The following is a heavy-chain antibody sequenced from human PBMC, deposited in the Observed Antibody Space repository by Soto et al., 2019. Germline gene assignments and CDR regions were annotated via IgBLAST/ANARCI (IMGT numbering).Heavy chain of an antibody. CDR3: ARVFMVRGVISLFGY. V-gene: IGHV1-2*02. D-gene: IGHD3-10*01. CDR1: GYTFTGYY. Sequence: QVQLVQSGAEVKKPGASVKVSCKASGYTFTGYYMHWVRQAPGQGLEWMGWINPNSGDTNYAQKFQARVTMTRDTSISTAYMELSRLRSDDTAVYYCARVFMVRGVISLFGYWGQGTLVTVSS. CDR2: INPNSGDT. J-gene: IGHJ4*02.